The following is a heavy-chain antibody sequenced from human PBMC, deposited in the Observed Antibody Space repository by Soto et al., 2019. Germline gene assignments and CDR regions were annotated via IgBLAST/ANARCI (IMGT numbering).Heavy chain of an antibody. Sequence: HPGGPRSLSCAASGFSFGSYTLSWVRQAPGKGLEWVSTISGSDDKTFYADSVKGRFSISRDTTQNTLYLQMNSLRADDTAIYYCARWSYLDYWGQGTRVTVSS. D-gene: IGHD3-3*01. CDR2: ISGSDDKT. CDR3: ARWSYLDY. J-gene: IGHJ4*02. CDR1: GFSFGSYT. V-gene: IGHV3-23*01.